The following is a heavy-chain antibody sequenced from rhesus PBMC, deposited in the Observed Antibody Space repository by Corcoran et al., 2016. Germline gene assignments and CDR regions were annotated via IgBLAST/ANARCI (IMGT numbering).Heavy chain of an antibody. CDR1: GGSISSNY. J-gene: IGHJ4*01. Sequence: QVQLQESGPGLVKPLETLSLTCAVSGGSISSNYWRWIRPPPGKGLEWIGHISGSGSSSNYNPSLKSRVTLSVDTSKNQFSLKLSFVTAADTAVYYCARDSGSYYQFDYWGQGALVTVSS. CDR3: ARDSGSYYQFDY. V-gene: IGHV4S11*01. CDR2: ISGSGSSS. D-gene: IGHD3-16*01.